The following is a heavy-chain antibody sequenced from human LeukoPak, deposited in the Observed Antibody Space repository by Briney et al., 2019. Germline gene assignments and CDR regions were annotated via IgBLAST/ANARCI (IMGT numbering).Heavy chain of an antibody. CDR1: GFTFSSYG. Sequence: GGSLRLSCAASGFTFSSYGMHWVRQAPGKGLEWVAVISYDGSNKYYADSVKGRFTISRDNSKSTLYLQMNSLRAEDTAVYYCAKEPPVQLWPSMDYWGQGTLVTVSS. V-gene: IGHV3-30*18. CDR2: ISYDGSNK. CDR3: AKEPPVQLWPSMDY. J-gene: IGHJ4*02. D-gene: IGHD5-18*01.